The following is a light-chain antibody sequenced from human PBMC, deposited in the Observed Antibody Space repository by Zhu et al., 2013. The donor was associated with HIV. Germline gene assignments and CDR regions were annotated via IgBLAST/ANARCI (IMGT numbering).Light chain of an antibody. V-gene: IGKV3D-20*02. Sequence: DIVLTQSPGTLSLSPGERATLSCRASQTVSSNFLAWYHQIPGQAPRLLIYGASNRATGIPDRFSGSGSGTDFTLTITSLQSDDFALYYCQQCNNWPLSFGGGTKVEIK. CDR1: QTVSSNF. CDR3: QQCNNWPLS. J-gene: IGKJ4*01. CDR2: GAS.